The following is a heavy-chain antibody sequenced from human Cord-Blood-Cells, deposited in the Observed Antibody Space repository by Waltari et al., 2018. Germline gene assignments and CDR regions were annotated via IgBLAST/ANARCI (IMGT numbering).Heavy chain of an antibody. V-gene: IGHV1-46*01. Sequence: SGAEVKKPGASVNVSCKASGYTFTSYYMHWVRQAPGQGLEWMGIINPSGGSTSYAQKFQGRVTMTRDTSTSTVYMELSSLRSEDTAVYYCARVNQPNYDSSGYYFDYWGQGTLVTVSS. CDR3: ARVNQPNYDSSGYYFDY. CDR1: GYTFTSYY. CDR2: INPSGGST. D-gene: IGHD3-22*01. J-gene: IGHJ4*02.